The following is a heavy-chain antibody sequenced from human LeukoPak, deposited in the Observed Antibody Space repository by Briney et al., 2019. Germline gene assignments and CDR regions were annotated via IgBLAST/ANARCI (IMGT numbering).Heavy chain of an antibody. CDR2: ISWNSGSI. V-gene: IGHV3-9*01. CDR1: GFTFDDYA. J-gene: IGHJ4*02. D-gene: IGHD3-10*01. Sequence: GGSLRLSCAASGFTFDDYAMHWVRQAPGKGLEWVSGISWNSGSIGCADSVKGRFTISRDNAKNSLYLQMNSLRAEDTALYYCAKDIHAYGSGSTFDYWGQGTLVTVSS. CDR3: AKDIHAYGSGSTFDY.